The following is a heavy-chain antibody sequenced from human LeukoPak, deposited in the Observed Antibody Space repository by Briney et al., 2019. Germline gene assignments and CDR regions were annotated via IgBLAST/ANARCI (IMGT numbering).Heavy chain of an antibody. CDR1: GFNFRYFW. V-gene: IGHV3-7*01. D-gene: IGHD6-13*01. Sequence: GGSLRLSCLGSGFNFRYFWMSWVRQAPWKGLEWVANINHDGRETYYADSVKGRFIISRDNAKDSLYLQMNSLRAEDAAVYYCAKGYIIAGRQWYLDLWGRGTLVGVSS. CDR3: AKGYIIAGRQWYLDL. J-gene: IGHJ2*01. CDR2: INHDGRET.